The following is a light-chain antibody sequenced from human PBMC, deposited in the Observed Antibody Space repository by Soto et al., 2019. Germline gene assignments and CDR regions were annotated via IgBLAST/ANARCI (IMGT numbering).Light chain of an antibody. CDR1: QSDIISY. CDR2: CAS. V-gene: IGKV3-20*01. J-gene: IGKJ2*01. Sequence: EVVLTQSPATLSLSPGERATLSCSASQSDIISYIAWYQQKPGQAPRLLIYCASSRATGIPDRFSGSGSGTEFTLTISGLEPEDFAVYYCQQYGGSPYTFGQGTKLEIK. CDR3: QQYGGSPYT.